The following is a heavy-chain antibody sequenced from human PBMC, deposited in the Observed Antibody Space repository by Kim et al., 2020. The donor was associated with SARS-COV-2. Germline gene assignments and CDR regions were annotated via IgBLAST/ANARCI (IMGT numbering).Heavy chain of an antibody. V-gene: IGHV3-23*01. Sequence: YYADSLRGRFPISTDNSKNTLFLQMNSLRAEDTAVYYCARKSGMEGMDVWGQGTTVTVSS. CDR3: ARKSGMEGMDV. J-gene: IGHJ6*02. D-gene: IGHD3-3*01.